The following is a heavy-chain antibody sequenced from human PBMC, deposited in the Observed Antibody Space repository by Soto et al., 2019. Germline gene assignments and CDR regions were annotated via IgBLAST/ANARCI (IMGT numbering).Heavy chain of an antibody. CDR3: AREGNLGRWLQPLDY. V-gene: IGHV4-61*01. Sequence: SETLSLTCTVSGGSISSSSYYWGWIRQPPGRGLEWIGNIHYNGNTKYNPSLKSRVTMSVDTSKNQFSLKLISVTAADTAVYYCAREGNLGRWLQPLDYWGQGTLVTVSS. CDR1: GGSISSSSYY. D-gene: IGHD5-12*01. J-gene: IGHJ4*02. CDR2: IHYNGNT.